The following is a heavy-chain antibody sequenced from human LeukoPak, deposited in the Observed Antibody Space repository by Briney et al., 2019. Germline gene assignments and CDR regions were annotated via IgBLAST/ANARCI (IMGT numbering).Heavy chain of an antibody. Sequence: PSETLSLTCTVSGGSISTYYWNWIRKPPGKGLEWIGYVYYIGTTNYNPSLKSRVTISVDGSKNQFSLKLTSVTAADTAVYYCARVNREGFDIWGQGTMVTVSS. V-gene: IGHV4-59*01. CDR2: VYYIGTT. D-gene: IGHD1-14*01. CDR3: ARVNREGFDI. CDR1: GGSISTYY. J-gene: IGHJ3*02.